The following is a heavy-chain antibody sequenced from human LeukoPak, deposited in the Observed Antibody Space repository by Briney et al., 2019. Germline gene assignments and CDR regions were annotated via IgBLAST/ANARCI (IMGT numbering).Heavy chain of an antibody. CDR2: IYTSGST. CDR1: GGSISSGSYY. Sequence: SETLSLTCTVSGGSISSGSYYWSWIRQPAGKGLEWIGRIYTSGSTNYNPSLKSRVTISVDTSKNQFSLKLSSVTAADTAVYYCAREGWGITMVRGVITGGFDPWGQGTLVTVSS. D-gene: IGHD3-10*01. J-gene: IGHJ5*02. CDR3: AREGWGITMVRGVITGGFDP. V-gene: IGHV4-61*02.